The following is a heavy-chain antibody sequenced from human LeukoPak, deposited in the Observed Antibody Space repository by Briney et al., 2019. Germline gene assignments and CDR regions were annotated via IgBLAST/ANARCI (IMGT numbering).Heavy chain of an antibody. CDR1: GFTFSSYS. CDR2: ISSSSSYI. Sequence: PGGSLRLSCAGSGFTFSSYSMNWVRQAPGKGLEWVSSISSSSSYIYYADSVKGRFTISRDNSKNTLYLQMNSLRAEDTAVYYCAKDLGIVVVTALDYWGQGTLVTVSS. D-gene: IGHD2-21*02. V-gene: IGHV3-21*01. J-gene: IGHJ4*02. CDR3: AKDLGIVVVTALDY.